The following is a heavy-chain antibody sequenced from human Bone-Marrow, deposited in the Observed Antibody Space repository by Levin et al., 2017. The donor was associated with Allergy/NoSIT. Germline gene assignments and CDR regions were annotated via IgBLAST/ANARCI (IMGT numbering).Heavy chain of an antibody. CDR2: VGTAGDT. CDR1: GFTFSNYD. J-gene: IGHJ3*01. D-gene: IGHD2-15*01. CDR3: ARGSGYSFDL. Sequence: GESLKISCAASGFTFSNYDMHWVRQVTGKGLEWVSAVGTAGDTYHPGSVRGRFTISRESAKNSLYLQMNSLRAGDTAVYYCARGSGYSFDLWGQGTMVTVSS. V-gene: IGHV3-13*04.